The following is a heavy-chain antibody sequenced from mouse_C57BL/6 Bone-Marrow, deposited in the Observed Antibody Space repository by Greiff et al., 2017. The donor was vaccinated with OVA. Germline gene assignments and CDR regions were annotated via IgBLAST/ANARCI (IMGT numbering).Heavy chain of an antibody. Sequence: EVKLVESGGDLVKPGGSLKLSCAASGFTFSSYGMSWVRQTPDKGLEWVATISSGGSYTYYPDSVKGRFTISRDNAKNTLYLQMSGLKSEDTAMYYCARQGGISYYFDYWGQGTTLTVSS. J-gene: IGHJ2*01. CDR3: ARQGGISYYFDY. V-gene: IGHV5-6*02. CDR2: ISSGGSYT. CDR1: GFTFSSYG.